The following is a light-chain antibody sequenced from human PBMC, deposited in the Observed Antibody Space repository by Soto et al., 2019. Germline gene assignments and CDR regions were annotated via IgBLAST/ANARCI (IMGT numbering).Light chain of an antibody. Sequence: QSALTQPASVSGSPGQSITISCTGTSSDVGGFKYVSWYQQHPGKAPKLMIYDVSNRPSGVSNRFSGSKSGNTASLTISGLQAEDEADYYCNSYTSRSTVLFGGGTKLTVL. CDR3: NSYTSRSTVL. CDR2: DVS. V-gene: IGLV2-14*03. J-gene: IGLJ2*01. CDR1: SSDVGGFKY.